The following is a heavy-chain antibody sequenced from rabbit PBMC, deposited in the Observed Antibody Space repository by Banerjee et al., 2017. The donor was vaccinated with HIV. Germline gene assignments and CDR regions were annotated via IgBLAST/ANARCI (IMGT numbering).Heavy chain of an antibody. D-gene: IGHD6-1*01. V-gene: IGHV1S45*01. CDR1: GIDFSSGYY. CDR3: ARQMAGYATYGYAAYAYENFHL. Sequence: QEQLVESGGGLVQPGGTLTLTCKASGIDFSSGYYMCWVRQAPGKGLEWIGCIYTSSGSTWYASWAKGRFTISKTSSTTVTLQMTSLTAADTATYFCARQMAGYATYGYAAYAYENFHLRGQGTLVTVS. CDR2: IYTSSGST. J-gene: IGHJ4*01.